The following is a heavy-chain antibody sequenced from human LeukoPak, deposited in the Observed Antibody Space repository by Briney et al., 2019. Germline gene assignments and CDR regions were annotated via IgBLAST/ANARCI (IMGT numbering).Heavy chain of an antibody. J-gene: IGHJ3*02. CDR3: ARVGRRDGYNYRYAFDI. Sequence: NPSETLSLTCTVSGGSISSYYWSWIRQPPGKGLEWIGYIYYSGSTNYNPSLKSRVTISVDTSKNQFSLKLSSVTAADTAVYYCARVGRRDGYNYRYAFDIWGQGTMVTVSS. D-gene: IGHD5-24*01. V-gene: IGHV4-59*01. CDR2: IYYSGST. CDR1: GGSISSYY.